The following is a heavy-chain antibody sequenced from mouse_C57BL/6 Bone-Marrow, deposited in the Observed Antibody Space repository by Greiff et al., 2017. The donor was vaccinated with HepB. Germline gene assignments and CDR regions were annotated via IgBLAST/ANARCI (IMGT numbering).Heavy chain of an antibody. CDR2: ISYDGSN. Sequence: EVQLQQSGPGLVKPSQSLSLTCSVTGYSITSGYYWNWIRQFPGNKLEWMGYISYDGSNNYNPSLKNRISITHDTSKNQFFLKLNSVTTEDTATYYCARDRGYSFAYWGQGTLVTVSA. D-gene: IGHD2-3*01. CDR1: GYSITSGYY. J-gene: IGHJ3*01. CDR3: ARDRGYSFAY. V-gene: IGHV3-6*01.